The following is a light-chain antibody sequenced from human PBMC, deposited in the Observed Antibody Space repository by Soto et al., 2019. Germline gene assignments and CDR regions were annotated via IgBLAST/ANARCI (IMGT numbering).Light chain of an antibody. CDR3: QQSYRTPHT. CDR2: AAS. CDR1: QGVSTY. Sequence: DIKMTQSPSSLSASVGDRVTITCRASQGVSTYLLWYQQTQGKAPKLLIYAASSLRSGVPTRFSGSGSGTNCTLTISSLQPEDVATYDCQQSYRTPHTFGQGTRLETK. V-gene: IGKV1-39*01. J-gene: IGKJ2*01.